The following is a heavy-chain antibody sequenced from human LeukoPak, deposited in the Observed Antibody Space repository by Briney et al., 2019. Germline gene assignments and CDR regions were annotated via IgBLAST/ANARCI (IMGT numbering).Heavy chain of an antibody. J-gene: IGHJ4*02. CDR3: ARDPPEDSSGYYFDY. D-gene: IGHD3-22*01. CDR1: GYSFSSYY. V-gene: IGHV1-46*01. Sequence: ASVKVSRKASGYSFSSYYMHWVRQAPGQGLEWMGIINPRGGSTSYAQKFQGRVTMTRDMSTSTVYMELSSLRSEDTAVYYCARDPPEDSSGYYFDYWGQGTLVTVSS. CDR2: INPRGGST.